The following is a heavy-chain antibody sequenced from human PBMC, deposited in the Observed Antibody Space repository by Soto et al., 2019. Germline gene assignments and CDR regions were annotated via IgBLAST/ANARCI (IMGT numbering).Heavy chain of an antibody. V-gene: IGHV4-59*01. J-gene: IGHJ4*02. CDR2: IYYSGST. CDR1: GGSISSYY. Sequence: SETLSLTCTVSGGSISSYYWSWIRQPPGKGLEWIGYIYYSGSTNYNPSLKSRVTISVDTSKNQFSLKMSSVTAADTAVYYCARLATRYYFDYWGQGTLVTVFS. D-gene: IGHD1-1*01. CDR3: ARLATRYYFDY.